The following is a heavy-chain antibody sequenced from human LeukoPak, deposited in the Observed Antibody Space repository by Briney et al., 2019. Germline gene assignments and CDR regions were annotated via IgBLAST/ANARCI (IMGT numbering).Heavy chain of an antibody. V-gene: IGHV4-30-4*01. CDR1: GVSISSGEYY. CDR2: FSYTGST. J-gene: IGHJ4*02. Sequence: SETLSLTCTVSGVSISSGEYYWSWIRQPPGKGLEWIGCFSYTGSTYYNPSVKSRVSISVDTSKNQFSLKLTSVTAADTAVYYCARALNGYFYAFDSWGQGTLVTVSS. CDR3: ARALNGYFYAFDS. D-gene: IGHD2/OR15-2a*01.